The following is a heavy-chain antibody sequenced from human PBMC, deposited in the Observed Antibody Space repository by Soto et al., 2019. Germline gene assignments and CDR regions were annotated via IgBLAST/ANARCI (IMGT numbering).Heavy chain of an antibody. D-gene: IGHD4-17*01. CDR3: ASGDAWEVLLAY. Sequence: SETLSLTCTVSGASVNSGGYDWSWVRQLKGKGLEWIGYIYFRGSTYYHPSLESRVTISLDTSQNQFSLNLRSVTAADTAVYCCASGDAWEVLLAYWGQGTLVTVSS. CDR1: GASVNSGGYD. V-gene: IGHV4-31*03. CDR2: IYFRGST. J-gene: IGHJ4*02.